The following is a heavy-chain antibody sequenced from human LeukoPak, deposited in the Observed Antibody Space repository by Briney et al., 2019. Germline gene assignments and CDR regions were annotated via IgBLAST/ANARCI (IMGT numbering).Heavy chain of an antibody. V-gene: IGHV1-18*01. D-gene: IGHD3-3*01. J-gene: IGHJ4*02. CDR3: ARGQPFGVVISYYFDY. CDR1: GGTFSSYG. CDR2: ISAYNGNT. Sequence: ASVKVSCKASGGTFSSYGISWVRQAPGQGLEWMGWISAYNGNTNYAQKLQGRVTMTTGTSTSTAYMELRSLRSDDTAVYYCARGQPFGVVISYYFDYWGQGTLVTVSS.